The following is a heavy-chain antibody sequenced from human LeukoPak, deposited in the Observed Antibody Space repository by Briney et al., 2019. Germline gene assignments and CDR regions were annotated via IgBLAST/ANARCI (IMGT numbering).Heavy chain of an antibody. D-gene: IGHD2-21*02. V-gene: IGHV5-51*01. CDR2: IYPGDSDT. J-gene: IGHJ5*01. CDR3: ARGDVVRGVSWFDS. Sequence: GESLKISCKGSGYSFNAYYIAWVRQMPGKDLEWMGAIYPGDSDTTYSPSFQGQVTISADKSISTAYLQWSSLKASDTAMYYCARGDVVRGVSWFDSWGQGALVTVSS. CDR1: GYSFNAYY.